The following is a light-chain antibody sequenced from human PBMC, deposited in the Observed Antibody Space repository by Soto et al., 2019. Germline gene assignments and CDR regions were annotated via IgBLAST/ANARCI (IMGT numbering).Light chain of an antibody. J-gene: IGKJ1*01. CDR3: QQYGSSPRT. Sequence: EIVLTQSPGTLSLSPGERATLSCRASQSVSSSYLAWYQQKPGQAPRLLIYGASSRATGIPDRFSGSGSGTDFTLTISRLEPEDFAVYYCQQYGSSPRTPGQGAKVDIK. V-gene: IGKV3-20*01. CDR2: GAS. CDR1: QSVSSSY.